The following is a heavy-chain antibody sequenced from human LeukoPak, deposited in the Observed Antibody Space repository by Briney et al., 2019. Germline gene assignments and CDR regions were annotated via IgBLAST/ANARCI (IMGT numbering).Heavy chain of an antibody. V-gene: IGHV4-39*07. J-gene: IGHJ5*02. CDR2: IYYSGST. Sequence: SETLSLTCTVSGGSISSSSYYWGWIRQPPGKGLEWIGSIYYSGSTYYNPSLKSRVTISVDTSKNQFSLKLSSVTAADTAVYYCARATVTTFGWFDPWGRGTLVTVSS. CDR1: GGSISSSSYY. D-gene: IGHD4-17*01. CDR3: ARATVTTFGWFDP.